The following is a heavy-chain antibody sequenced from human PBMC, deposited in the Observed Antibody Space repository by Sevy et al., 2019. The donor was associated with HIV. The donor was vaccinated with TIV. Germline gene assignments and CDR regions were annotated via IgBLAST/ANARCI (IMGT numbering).Heavy chain of an antibody. J-gene: IGHJ6*03. V-gene: IGHV3-23*01. D-gene: IGHD3-10*01. CDR2: ISGSGGST. CDR3: AKDKTPLLWFGELLYYYYDRDV. CDR1: GFTFSSYA. Sequence: GGSLRLSCAASGFTFSSYAMSWVRQAPGKGLEWVSAISGSGGSTYYADSVKGRFTISRDNSKNTLYLQMNSLRAEDTAVYYCAKDKTPLLWFGELLYYYYDRDVWGKGTTVTVSS.